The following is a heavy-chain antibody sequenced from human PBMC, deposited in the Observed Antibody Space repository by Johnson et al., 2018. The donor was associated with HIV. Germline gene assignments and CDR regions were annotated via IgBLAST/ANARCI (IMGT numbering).Heavy chain of an antibody. V-gene: IGHV3-66*01. Sequence: EVQLVESGGGLVQPGGSLRLSCAASGFTFSSNYMSWVRQAPGKGLEWVSVIYSGGSTFYADSVKGRFTISRDNSKNTLYLQMNSLRTEDTAVYYCARGRIRQAYSGNYDDAFDIWGQGTMVTVSS. J-gene: IGHJ3*02. CDR1: GFTFSSNY. CDR3: ARGRIRQAYSGNYDDAFDI. CDR2: IYSGGST. D-gene: IGHD1-26*01.